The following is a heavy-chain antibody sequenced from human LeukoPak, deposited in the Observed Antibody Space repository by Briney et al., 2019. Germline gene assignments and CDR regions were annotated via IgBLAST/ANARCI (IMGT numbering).Heavy chain of an antibody. CDR1: GGSFSGYY. Sequence: SETLSLTCAVYGGSFSGYYWSWIRQPPGKGLEWIGEINHSGSTNYNPSLKSRVTISVDTSKNQFPLKMTSVTAADTAIYYCARPGGGPIRWGQGTLVTVSS. CDR3: ARPGGGPIR. CDR2: INHSGST. J-gene: IGHJ4*02. D-gene: IGHD2-15*01. V-gene: IGHV4-34*01.